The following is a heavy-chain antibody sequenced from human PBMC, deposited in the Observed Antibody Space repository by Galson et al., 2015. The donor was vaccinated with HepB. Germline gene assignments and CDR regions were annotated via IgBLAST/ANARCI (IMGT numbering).Heavy chain of an antibody. Sequence: SLRLSCAASGFTFSSYGMHWVRQAPGKGLEWVAVISYDGSNKYYADSVKGRFTISRDNSKNTLYLQMNSLRAEDTAVYYCAKDRQQLAIGEGMDVWGQGTTVTVSS. D-gene: IGHD6-13*01. V-gene: IGHV3-30*19. CDR1: GFTFSSYG. CDR2: ISYDGSNK. CDR3: AKDRQQLAIGEGMDV. J-gene: IGHJ6*02.